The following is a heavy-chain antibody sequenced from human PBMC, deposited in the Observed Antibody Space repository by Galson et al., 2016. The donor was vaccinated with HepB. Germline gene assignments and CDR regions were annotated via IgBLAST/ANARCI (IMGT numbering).Heavy chain of an antibody. CDR3: ARLYFGSGGAVDY. CDR1: GFTFGDHY. CDR2: ISSGSAYT. J-gene: IGHJ4*02. Sequence: SLRLSCAASGFTFGDHYMDWVRQAPGKGLEWVSSISSGSAYTYSADSVKGRFTISRDNSKNTLYLQMNSLRAEDTAVYYCARLYFGSGGAVDYWGQGTLVTVSS. D-gene: IGHD3-10*01. V-gene: IGHV3-11*03.